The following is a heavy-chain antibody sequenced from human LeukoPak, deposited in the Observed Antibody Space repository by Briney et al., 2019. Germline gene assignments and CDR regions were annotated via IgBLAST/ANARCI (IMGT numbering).Heavy chain of an antibody. CDR3: AKDLQSSGLLISGYYFDY. Sequence: GGSLRLSCAVSGFPFSIYEMNWVRQAPGKGLEWVSSLSGSGGGTSYADSVRGRFTISRDNSKNTLYLQMNSLRAEDTAVYYCAKDLQSSGLLISGYYFDYWGQGTLVTVSS. CDR1: GFPFSIYE. J-gene: IGHJ4*02. CDR2: LSGSGGGT. D-gene: IGHD3-22*01. V-gene: IGHV3-23*01.